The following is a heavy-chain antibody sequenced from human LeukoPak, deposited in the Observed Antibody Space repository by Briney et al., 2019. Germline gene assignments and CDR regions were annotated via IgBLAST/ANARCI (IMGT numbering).Heavy chain of an antibody. D-gene: IGHD6-13*01. CDR3: AKAEYSSSWYSSRAFDI. J-gene: IGHJ3*02. CDR1: GFTFSSYA. Sequence: PGGSLRLSCAASGFTFSSYAMSWVRQAPGGGLEWVSAISGSGGSTYYADSVKGRFTISRDNSKNTLYLQMNSLRAEDTAVYYCAKAEYSSSWYSSRAFDIWGQGTMVTVSS. V-gene: IGHV3-23*01. CDR2: ISGSGGST.